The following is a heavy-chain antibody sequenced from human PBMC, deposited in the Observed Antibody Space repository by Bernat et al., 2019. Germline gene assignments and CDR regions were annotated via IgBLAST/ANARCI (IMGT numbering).Heavy chain of an antibody. V-gene: IGHV1-46*03. CDR1: GYTFTSYY. CDR3: ARDMVQVVIVHVNRAGYAFDI. CDR2: INPSGGGT. J-gene: IGHJ3*02. D-gene: IGHD3-10*01. Sequence: QVQLVQSGAEVKKPGASVKVSCKASGYTFTSYYMHWVRQAPGQGLEWMGIINPSGGGTSFAKKCQGRVTMTRDTATSIVYMVLSSLRFEDTAVYYCARDMVQVVIVHVNRAGYAFDICGQGTTVTVSS.